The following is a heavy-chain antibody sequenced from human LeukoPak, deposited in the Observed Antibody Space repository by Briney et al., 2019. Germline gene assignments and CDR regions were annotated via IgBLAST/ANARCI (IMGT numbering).Heavy chain of an antibody. CDR1: GFTFSSYW. CDR2: IVEDGSET. CDR3: ARDLTRRFDL. J-gene: IGHJ4*02. V-gene: IGHV3-7*01. Sequence: PGGSLRLSCATSGFTFSSYWMTWVRQAPGKGLEWVASIVEDGSETYYLDSVKGRFTFSRDNARNSLYLQMNSLRDEDTAVYYCARDLTRRFDLWGQGTLVTASS.